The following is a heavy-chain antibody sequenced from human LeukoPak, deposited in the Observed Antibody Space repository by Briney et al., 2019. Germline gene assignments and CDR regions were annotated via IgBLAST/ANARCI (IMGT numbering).Heavy chain of an antibody. D-gene: IGHD3-10*01. J-gene: IGHJ6*03. Sequence: GGSLRLSCAASGFTFSSYSMNWVRQAPGKGLEWVSSISSSSSYIYYADSVKGRFTISRDNAKNSLYLQMNSLRAEDTAVYYCASGGFGYYYYMDVWGKGTRVTVSS. CDR1: GFTFSSYS. CDR2: ISSSSSYI. CDR3: ASGGFGYYYYMDV. V-gene: IGHV3-21*01.